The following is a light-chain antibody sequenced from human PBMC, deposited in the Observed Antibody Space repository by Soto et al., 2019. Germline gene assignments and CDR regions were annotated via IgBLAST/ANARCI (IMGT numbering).Light chain of an antibody. Sequence: DIQMTQSPSSLSAFVGDRVTITCRASQSVSTYLNWYQQKPGKAPNLLIYAASSLKSGVPSRFSGSGSGTDFTLTISNLPPEDFATYFCQQTYSTLMFTFGQGTKVEIK. CDR3: QQTYSTLMFT. J-gene: IGKJ2*01. CDR2: AAS. CDR1: QSVSTY. V-gene: IGKV1-39*01.